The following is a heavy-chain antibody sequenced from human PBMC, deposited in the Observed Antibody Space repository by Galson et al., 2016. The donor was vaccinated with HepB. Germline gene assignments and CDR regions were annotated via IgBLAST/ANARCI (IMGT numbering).Heavy chain of an antibody. CDR3: ARGLDYYYYYIDV. CDR2: FYHSGIT. J-gene: IGHJ6*03. CDR1: GDSVTSDTYY. D-gene: IGHD3/OR15-3a*01. Sequence: ETLSLTCTVSGDSVTSDTYYWSWVRQSPGKGLEWTGYFYHSGITKYNPAFKSRVTISQDTPKNQLSLRLSSVTAADTAVYYCARGLDYYYYYIDVWGKGTTVTVSS. V-gene: IGHV4-61*01.